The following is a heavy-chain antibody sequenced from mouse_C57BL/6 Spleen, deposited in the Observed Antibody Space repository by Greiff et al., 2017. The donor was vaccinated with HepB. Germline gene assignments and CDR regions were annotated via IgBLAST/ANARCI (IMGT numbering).Heavy chain of an antibody. CDR1: GFTFSSYT. CDR3: ARRNYDYPYGYFDV. J-gene: IGHJ1*03. Sequence: DVHLVESGGGLVKPGGSLKLSCAASGFTFSSYTMSWVRQTPEKRLEWVATISGGGGNTYYPDSVKGRFTISRDNAKNTLYLQMSSLRSEDTALYYCARRNYDYPYGYFDVWGKGTTVTVSS. CDR2: ISGGGGNT. V-gene: IGHV5-9*01. D-gene: IGHD2-4*01.